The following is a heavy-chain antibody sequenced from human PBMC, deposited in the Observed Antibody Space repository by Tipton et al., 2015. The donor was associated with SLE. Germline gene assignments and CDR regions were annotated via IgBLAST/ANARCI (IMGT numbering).Heavy chain of an antibody. CDR3: ASAGVGDSGGSL. Sequence: TLSLTCTVSGGSISSGSYYWSWIRQPAGKGLEWIGYIYTSGSTNYNPSLKSRVTISVDTSKNQFSLKLSSVTAADTAVYFCASAGVGDSGGSLWGQGTLVTVSS. D-gene: IGHD2-15*01. J-gene: IGHJ4*02. CDR2: IYTSGST. V-gene: IGHV4-61*09. CDR1: GGSISSGSYY.